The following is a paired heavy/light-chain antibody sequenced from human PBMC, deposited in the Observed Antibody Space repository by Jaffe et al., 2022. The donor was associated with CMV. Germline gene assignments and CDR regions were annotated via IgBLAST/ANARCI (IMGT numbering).Light chain of an antibody. CDR1: QSVGKNF. CDR2: GAS. Sequence: EIVLTQSPGTLSLSPGERATLSCRASQSVGKNFLAWYQQKPGQAPRLLIYGASSRATGIPDRFSGSGSETDFTLTISRLEPEDFAVYYCQQYASSPITFGQGTRLEIK. J-gene: IGKJ5*01. V-gene: IGKV3-20*01. CDR3: QQYASSPIT.
Heavy chain of an antibody. CDR2: IKQDGSQK. D-gene: IGHD6-19*01. CDR3: AGGRGWLIDT. V-gene: IGHV3-7*01. CDR1: GFSFSTYY. Sequence: DVQLVESGGGLVQPGGSLRLSCVASGFSFSTYYMAWVRQAPGKGLEWVANIKQDGSQKYYVDSVKGRFTISRDNAKNSMYLQMNSLRVEDTAVYYCAGGRGWLIDTWGQGTLVTASS. J-gene: IGHJ5*02.